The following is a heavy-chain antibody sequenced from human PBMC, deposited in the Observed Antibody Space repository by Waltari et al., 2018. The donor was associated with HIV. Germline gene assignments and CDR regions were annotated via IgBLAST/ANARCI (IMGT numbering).Heavy chain of an antibody. CDR2: IDPNSAAT. J-gene: IGHJ5*02. Sequence: QVHLVPSGAELQQPRASVKVSCKASGDTFIGYYIYWVRQAPGRGLGWMGWIDPNSAATNYAQKLQGRISRTRDTSISTAYMGLNRLRPDDTAVYYCARTYYYDSSGYYAPGGQGTLVTVSS. D-gene: IGHD3-22*01. CDR1: GDTFIGYY. CDR3: ARTYYYDSSGYYAP. V-gene: IGHV1-2*02.